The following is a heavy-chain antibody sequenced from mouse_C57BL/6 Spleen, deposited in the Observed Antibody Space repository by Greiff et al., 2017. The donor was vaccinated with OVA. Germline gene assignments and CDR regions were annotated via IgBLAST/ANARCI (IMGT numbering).Heavy chain of an antibody. D-gene: IGHD2-1*01. CDR3: ARKEDYGNYGYFDV. CDR1: GYAFSSSW. V-gene: IGHV1-82*01. Sequence: QVQLQQSGPELVKPGASVKISCKASGYAFSSSWMNWVKQRPGKGLEWIGRIYPGDGDTNYNGKFKGKATLTADKSSSTAYMQLSSLTSEDSAVYFCARKEDYGNYGYFDVWGTGTTVTVSS. J-gene: IGHJ1*03. CDR2: IYPGDGDT.